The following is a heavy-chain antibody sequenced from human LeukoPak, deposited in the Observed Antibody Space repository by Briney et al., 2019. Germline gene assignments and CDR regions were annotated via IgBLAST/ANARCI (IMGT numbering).Heavy chain of an antibody. Sequence: PSETLSLTCTVSGGSISSSTYYWGWIRQPPGKGLEWVGSGYYSGGTYYNPSLKSRVTISVDTSNNYFSLKLSSVTAADTAVYYCARHGGNYYDSSGYFDVRGHGTTVTVSS. CDR2: GYYSGGT. D-gene: IGHD3-22*01. CDR3: ARHGGNYYDSSGYFDV. CDR1: GGSISSSTYY. J-gene: IGHJ6*02. V-gene: IGHV4-39*01.